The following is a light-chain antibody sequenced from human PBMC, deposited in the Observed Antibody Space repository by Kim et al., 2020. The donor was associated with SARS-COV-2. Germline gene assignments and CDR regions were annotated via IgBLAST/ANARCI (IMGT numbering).Light chain of an antibody. CDR2: GAS. CDR1: QGINNS. CDR3: QQYNIYPYT. J-gene: IGKJ2*01. Sequence: SACVGDRVTISCRASQGINNSLAWFQQKPGKAPKSLIYGASSLQGGVPSKFTGSGSGTDFALTISSLQPEDFATYFCQQYNIYPYTFGQGTKLEI. V-gene: IGKV1-16*02.